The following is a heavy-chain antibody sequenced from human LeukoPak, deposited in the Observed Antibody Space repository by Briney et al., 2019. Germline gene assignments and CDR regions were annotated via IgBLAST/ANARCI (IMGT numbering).Heavy chain of an antibody. CDR1: GYTFTNYG. CDR3: ARDIVEWLLLDAFDI. J-gene: IGHJ3*02. Sequence: ASVKVSCKASGYTFTNYGINWVRQAPGQGLEWMGWISAYNGNTNYAQKLQGRVTMTTDTSTSTAYMELRSLRSDDTAVYYCARDIVEWLLLDAFDIWGQGTMVTVSS. D-gene: IGHD3-3*01. CDR2: ISAYNGNT. V-gene: IGHV1-18*01.